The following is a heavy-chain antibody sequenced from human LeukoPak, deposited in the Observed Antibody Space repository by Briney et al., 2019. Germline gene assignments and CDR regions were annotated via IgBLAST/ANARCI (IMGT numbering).Heavy chain of an antibody. V-gene: IGHV3-21*01. CDR1: GFTFSSYS. CDR3: ARDLDYYDSSGYYNIYFDY. D-gene: IGHD3-22*01. Sequence: GGSLRLSCAASGFTFSSYSMNWVRQAPGKGLEWVSSISSSSSYIYYADSVKGRFTISRDNAKNSLYLQMNSLRAEDTAVYYCARDLDYYDSSGYYNIYFDYWGQGTLVTVSS. CDR2: ISSSSSYI. J-gene: IGHJ4*02.